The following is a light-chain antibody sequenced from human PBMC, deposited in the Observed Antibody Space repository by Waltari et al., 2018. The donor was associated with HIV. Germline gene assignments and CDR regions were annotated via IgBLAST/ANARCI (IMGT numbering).Light chain of an antibody. CDR1: QSVSSY. CDR2: DAS. V-gene: IGKV3-11*01. Sequence: EIVLTQSPATLSLSPGERATLFCRASQSVSSYLVWYQQKPGQAPRLLIYDASNRATGIPARFSGSGSGTDFTLTISSLEPEDFAVYYCQQRSNWLFTFGPGTKVDIK. CDR3: QQRSNWLFT. J-gene: IGKJ3*01.